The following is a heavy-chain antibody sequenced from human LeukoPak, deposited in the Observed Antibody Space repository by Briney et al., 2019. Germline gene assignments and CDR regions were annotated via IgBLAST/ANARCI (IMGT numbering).Heavy chain of an antibody. Sequence: GASVKVSCKASGGTFSSYAISWVRQAPGQGLEWMGGIIPIFGTANYAQKFQGRVTITADESTSTAYMELSSLRSEDTAVYYCARDPRPRQDTYCSGGSCYRVQTEGYFDYWGQGALVTVSS. CDR1: GGTFSSYA. V-gene: IGHV1-69*13. CDR2: IIPIFGTA. CDR3: ARDPRPRQDTYCSGGSCYRVQTEGYFDY. D-gene: IGHD2-15*01. J-gene: IGHJ4*02.